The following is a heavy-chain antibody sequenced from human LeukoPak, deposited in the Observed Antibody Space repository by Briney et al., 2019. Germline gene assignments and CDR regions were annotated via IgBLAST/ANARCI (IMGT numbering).Heavy chain of an antibody. CDR3: ARQKCTSASCLTKNAFDV. CDR1: GSISSYY. Sequence: SETLSLTCTVSGSISSYYWSWIRQPPGKGLEWIGYIYTSGTTNYNPSLKSRVTISVDTSKNQFSLDLSSVTTADSAVYYCARQKCTSASCLTKNAFDVWGQGTMVTVSS. V-gene: IGHV4-4*09. D-gene: IGHD2-2*01. CDR2: IYTSGTT. J-gene: IGHJ3*01.